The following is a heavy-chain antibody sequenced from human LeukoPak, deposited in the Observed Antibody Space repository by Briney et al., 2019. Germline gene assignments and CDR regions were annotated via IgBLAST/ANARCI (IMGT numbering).Heavy chain of an antibody. J-gene: IGHJ4*02. CDR1: RFTFSSYS. V-gene: IGHV3-48*01. CDR3: AKRGAYSPPY. CDR2: ISSSSTIT. Sequence: GGSLRLSCAASRFTFSSYSMNWVRQAPGKGLEWVSYISSSSTITHYADSVKGRFTISRDKVKNSLYLQMNSLRAEDTAVYYCAKRGAYSPPYWGQGTLVTVSS. D-gene: IGHD5-18*01.